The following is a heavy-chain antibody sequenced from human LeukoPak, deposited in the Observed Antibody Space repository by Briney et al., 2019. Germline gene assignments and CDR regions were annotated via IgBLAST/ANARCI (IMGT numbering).Heavy chain of an antibody. CDR2: ISSSSSTI. CDR1: GFTVSSNY. J-gene: IGHJ4*02. Sequence: PGGSLRLSCAASGFTVSSNYMSWVRQAPGKGLEWVSYISSSSSTIYYADSVKGRFTISRDNAKNSLYLQMNSLRAEDTAVYYCARTTVVDWGQGTLVTVSS. CDR3: ARTTVVD. V-gene: IGHV3-48*01. D-gene: IGHD4-23*01.